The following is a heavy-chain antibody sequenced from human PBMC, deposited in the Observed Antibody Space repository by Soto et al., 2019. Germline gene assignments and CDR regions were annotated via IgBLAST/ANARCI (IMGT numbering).Heavy chain of an antibody. CDR3: ARHSDKYVSSWYGLGS. V-gene: IGHV4-39*01. J-gene: IGHJ4*02. D-gene: IGHD6-13*01. CDR2: ISHTGTT. Sequence: QLQLQESGPGLVKPSESLSLTCTVSGDSFTIDSYYWAWIRQPPGKGLEWLGTISHTGTTFHNPSLKSRLPMSVVTSKNRFSLNLSSVTAADPALYFCARHSDKYVSSWYGLGSWGQGTLVTVSS. CDR1: GDSFTIDSYY.